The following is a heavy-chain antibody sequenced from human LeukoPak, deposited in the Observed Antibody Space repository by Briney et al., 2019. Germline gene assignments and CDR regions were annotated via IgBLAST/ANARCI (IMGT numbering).Heavy chain of an antibody. D-gene: IGHD2-2*01. CDR1: GDSVSSNSVT. V-gene: IGHV6-1*01. CDR3: ARRLTQYDCFDP. CDR2: TYYRSTWYN. Sequence: QTLSLTCAISGDSVSSNSVTWNWIRPSPSRGLEWLGRTYYRSTWYNDYAVSVRGRITVNPDTSKNQFSLHLNSVTPEDTAVYYCARRLTQYDCFDPWGQGILVTVSS. J-gene: IGHJ5*02.